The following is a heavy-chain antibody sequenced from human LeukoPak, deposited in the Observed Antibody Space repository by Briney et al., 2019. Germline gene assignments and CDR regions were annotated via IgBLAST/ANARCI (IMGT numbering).Heavy chain of an antibody. J-gene: IGHJ4*02. V-gene: IGHV4-59*01. Sequence: SETLSLTCTVSGGSISIYYWSWIRQPPGKGLEWIGYIYYSGSTNYNPSPKSRVTISVDTSKNQFTLKLSSVTAADTAVYYCATSAMAKGFCDYWGQGTLVTVSS. CDR1: GGSISIYY. CDR3: ATSAMAKGFCDY. D-gene: IGHD5-18*01. CDR2: IYYSGST.